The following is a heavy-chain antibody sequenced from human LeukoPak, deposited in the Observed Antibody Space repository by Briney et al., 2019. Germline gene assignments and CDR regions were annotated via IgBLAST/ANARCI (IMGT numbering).Heavy chain of an antibody. V-gene: IGHV3-20*01. CDR2: INWNGGST. D-gene: IGHD3-16*02. CDR3: ARVSTFGGVIVKSFDY. J-gene: IGHJ4*02. CDR1: GFTFDDYG. Sequence: GGSLRLSCAASGFTFDDYGMSWVRQAPGKGLEWVSGINWNGGSTGYAGSVKGRFTISRDNAKNSLYLQMNSLRAEDTALYHCARVSTFGGVIVKSFDYWGQGTLVTVSS.